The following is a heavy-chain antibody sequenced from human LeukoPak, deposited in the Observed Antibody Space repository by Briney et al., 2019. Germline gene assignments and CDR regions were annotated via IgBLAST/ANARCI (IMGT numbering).Heavy chain of an antibody. D-gene: IGHD3-22*01. Sequence: GGSLRLSCAASGFTFSSYAMHWVRQAPGKGLEWVAVISYDGSNKYYADSVKGRFTISRDNSKNTLYLQMNSLRAEDTAVYYCAKERPEYYYDSSGYFDYWGQGTLVTVSS. V-gene: IGHV3-30-3*01. J-gene: IGHJ4*02. CDR3: AKERPEYYYDSSGYFDY. CDR1: GFTFSSYA. CDR2: ISYDGSNK.